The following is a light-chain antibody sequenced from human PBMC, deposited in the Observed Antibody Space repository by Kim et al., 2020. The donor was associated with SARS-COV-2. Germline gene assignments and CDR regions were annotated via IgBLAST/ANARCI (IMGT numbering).Light chain of an antibody. V-gene: IGLV3-9*01. CDR1: NIGSKN. CDR3: QVWDSSTGKV. CDR2: GES. Sequence: VALGKTARITCGGNNIGSKNVNWYQQKPGQAPVLVIYGESNRPSGIPERFSGSNSGNTATLTISRAQAGDEADYYCQVWDSSTGKVFGGGTQLTVL. J-gene: IGLJ2*01.